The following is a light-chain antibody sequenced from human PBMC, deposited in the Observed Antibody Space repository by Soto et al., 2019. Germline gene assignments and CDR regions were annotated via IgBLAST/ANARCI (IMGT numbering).Light chain of an antibody. CDR3: QAWDSSPHVV. CDR1: KLGDKY. Sequence: SYELTQPPSVSVSPGQTATITCSGDKLGDKYACWYQQKPGQSPLLVICQDSKRPSGIPERFSGSNSGNTATLTISGTQAMDEADYYCQAWDSSPHVVFGGGTKLTVL. V-gene: IGLV3-1*01. CDR2: QDS. J-gene: IGLJ2*01.